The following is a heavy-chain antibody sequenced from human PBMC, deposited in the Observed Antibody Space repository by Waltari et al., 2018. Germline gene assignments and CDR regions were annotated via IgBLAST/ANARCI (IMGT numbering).Heavy chain of an antibody. V-gene: IGHV4-34*01. Sequence: QVQLQQWGAGLLKPSETLSLTCAVYGGSFSGYYWSWIRQPPGTGLEWIGEINHSGSTNYNPSLKSRVTISVDTSKNQFSLKLSSVTAADTAVYYCARGIKEYNWNYVVYYYYMDVWGKGTTVTVSS. CDR3: ARGIKEYNWNYVVYYYYMDV. CDR2: INHSGST. D-gene: IGHD1-7*01. CDR1: GGSFSGYY. J-gene: IGHJ6*03.